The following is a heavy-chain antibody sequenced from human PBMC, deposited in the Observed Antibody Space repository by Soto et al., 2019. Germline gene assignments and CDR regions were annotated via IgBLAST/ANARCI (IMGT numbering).Heavy chain of an antibody. D-gene: IGHD6-6*01. V-gene: IGHV3-23*01. CDR3: ARRAFGSSRSFDI. J-gene: IGHJ3*02. Sequence: GGSLRLSCAASGFAFSSHPMSWVRQAPERGLEWVSGISDSGGLTYNADSVKGRFTISRDNSKNTLYLQMNSLSAEDTALYYCARRAFGSSRSFDIWGQGTMVTVSS. CDR1: GFAFSSHP. CDR2: ISDSGGLT.